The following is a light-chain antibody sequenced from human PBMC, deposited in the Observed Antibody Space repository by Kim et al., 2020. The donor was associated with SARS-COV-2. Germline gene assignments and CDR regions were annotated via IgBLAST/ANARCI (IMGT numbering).Light chain of an antibody. CDR3: QQYGRSPTT. CDR2: GAS. V-gene: IGKV3-20*01. CDR1: QSINSSY. J-gene: IGKJ5*01. Sequence: SQGEGALLSHRASQSINSSYLACYQHKPGQSPRLHMHGASSRATGVPHRFRGGGSGTDFTLPITRLEPEDFAVYYCQQYGRSPTTFGQGTRLEIK.